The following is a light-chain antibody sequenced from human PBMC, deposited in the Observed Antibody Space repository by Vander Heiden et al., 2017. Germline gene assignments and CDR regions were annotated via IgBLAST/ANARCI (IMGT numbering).Light chain of an antibody. CDR3: HQTYDTPWT. Sequence: DIQMTQSPSSLSASVGDRVTITCRASQSISNYLNWYQQKVGKAPKLLIYGSSSLETGVPSRLSGSGSGTDFTLTIGSLQPEDFATYYCHQTYDTPWTFGQGTKVEI. V-gene: IGKV1-39*01. CDR2: GSS. CDR1: QSISNY. J-gene: IGKJ1*01.